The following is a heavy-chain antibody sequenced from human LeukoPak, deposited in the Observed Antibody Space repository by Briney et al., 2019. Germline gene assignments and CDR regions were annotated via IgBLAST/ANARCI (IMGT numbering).Heavy chain of an antibody. D-gene: IGHD1-26*01. V-gene: IGHV4-59*08. J-gene: IGHJ6*02. CDR2: IYYSGST. Sequence: SETLSLTCTVSGGSISSYYWSWIRQPPGKGLEWIGYIYYSGSTNYNPSLKSRVTISVDTSKNQFSLKLSSVTAADTAVYYCAWSSADYYYYGMDVWGQGTTVTVPS. CDR1: GGSISSYY. CDR3: AWSSADYYYYGMDV.